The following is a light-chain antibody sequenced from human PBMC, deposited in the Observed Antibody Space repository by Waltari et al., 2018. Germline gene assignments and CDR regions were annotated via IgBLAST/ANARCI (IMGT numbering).Light chain of an antibody. J-gene: IGLJ2*01. CDR3: ATWDDGLSGV. CDR1: SSNIGTHY. CDR2: KDD. V-gene: IGLV1-47*01. Sequence: HSVLTQPPSASGTPGQRVTISCSGSSSNIGTHYVDWYQQLPGTAPKLLMYKDDQRPSGVPARFSGSKSGTSASLGISGLRSEDEADYYCATWDDGLSGVFGGGTKLTVL.